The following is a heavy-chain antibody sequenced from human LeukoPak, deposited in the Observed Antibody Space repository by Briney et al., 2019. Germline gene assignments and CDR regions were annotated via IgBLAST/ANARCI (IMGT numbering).Heavy chain of an antibody. CDR2: INSDGSST. Sequence: GGSLRLSCAASGFTFSSYWMHWVRQAPGKGLVWVSRINSDGSSTSYADSVKGRFTISRDNAKNTLYLQMNSLRAEDTAVYYCASAYYDFWSGYYGEPYYFDHWGQGTLVTVAS. V-gene: IGHV3-74*01. CDR3: ASAYYDFWSGYYGEPYYFDH. D-gene: IGHD3-3*01. J-gene: IGHJ4*02. CDR1: GFTFSSYW.